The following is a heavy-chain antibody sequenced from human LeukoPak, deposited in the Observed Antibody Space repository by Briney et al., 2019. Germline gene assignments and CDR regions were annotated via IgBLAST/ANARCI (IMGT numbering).Heavy chain of an antibody. J-gene: IGHJ4*02. V-gene: IGHV1-24*01. D-gene: IGHD3-22*01. CDR2: FDPEDGET. CDR3: ATGSYYYDSSGFYFDY. CDR1: GYTFTGYY. Sequence: ASVKVSCKASGYTFTGYYMHWVRQAPGKGLEWMGGFDPEDGETIYAQKFQGRVTMTEDTSTDTAYMELSSLRSEDTAVYYCATGSYYYDSSGFYFDYWGQGTLVTVSS.